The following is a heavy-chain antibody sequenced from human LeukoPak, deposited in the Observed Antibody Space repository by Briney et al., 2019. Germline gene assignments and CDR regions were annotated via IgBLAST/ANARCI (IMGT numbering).Heavy chain of an antibody. CDR3: AIQKADLITMVRGIIAF. CDR2: IKPDGTEN. V-gene: IGHV3-7*01. J-gene: IGHJ1*01. Sequence: PGGSLRLSCAASGFTFSSFWMTWVRQAPGKGLEWVANIKPDGTENYYVDSVKGRFTISRDNAKNSLYLQMNGLRAEDTAVCYCAIQKADLITMVRGIIAFWGQGTLVTVSS. CDR1: GFTFSSFW. D-gene: IGHD3-10*01.